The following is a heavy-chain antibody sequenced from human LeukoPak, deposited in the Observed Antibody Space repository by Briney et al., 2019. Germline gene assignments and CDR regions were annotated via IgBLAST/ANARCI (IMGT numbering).Heavy chain of an antibody. CDR3: AKDRGTGWYLFDF. D-gene: IGHD6-19*01. V-gene: IGHV3-23*01. J-gene: IGHJ4*02. CDR2: ISGSGDKT. Sequence: QSGGSLRLSCAASGFTFSSYAMSWVRQAPGKGLEWVSVISGSGDKTYYADSVRGRFTISRDNSKNTLYLQMSSLKAEDTAVYYCAKDRGTGWYLFDFWGQGTLVTVSS. CDR1: GFTFSSYA.